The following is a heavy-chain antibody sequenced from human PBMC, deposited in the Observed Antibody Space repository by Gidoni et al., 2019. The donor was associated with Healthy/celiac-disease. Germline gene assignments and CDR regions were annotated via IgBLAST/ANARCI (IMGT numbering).Heavy chain of an antibody. CDR2: INHSGST. V-gene: IGHV4-34*01. J-gene: IGHJ4*02. CDR3: ARDSASLVY. Sequence: QVQLQQWLAGLLKPSEPLSLTCALHGGSFSGYYWSWIRQPPGKGLEWIGEINHSGSTNYNPSLKSRVTISVDTSKNQFSLKLSSVTAADTAVYYCARDSASLVYWGQGTLVTVSS. CDR1: GGSFSGYY. D-gene: IGHD2-8*02.